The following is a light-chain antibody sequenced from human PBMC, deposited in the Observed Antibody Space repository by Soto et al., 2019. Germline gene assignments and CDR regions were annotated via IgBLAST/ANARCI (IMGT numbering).Light chain of an antibody. Sequence: DIQMTQSPSTLSASVGDRVTITCRASQSINSWLAWYQQKPGKAPKLLIYEASSLESGVPSRFGGSGSGTDFTLTISSLQPEDSATYYCQQSYSTLFTFGPGTKVDIK. CDR3: QQSYSTLFT. CDR2: EAS. V-gene: IGKV1-5*03. J-gene: IGKJ3*01. CDR1: QSINSW.